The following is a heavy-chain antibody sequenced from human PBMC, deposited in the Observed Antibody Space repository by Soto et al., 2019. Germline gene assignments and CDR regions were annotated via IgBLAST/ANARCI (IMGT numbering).Heavy chain of an antibody. V-gene: IGHV3-11*06. CDR2: ISGSSSET. CDR3: ARDGPGDGGAEYYYGMDV. CDR1: GFTFSDYY. D-gene: IGHD2-21*01. Sequence: QVQMVESGGGLVKPGGSLRLSCAASGFTFSDYYMSWIRQAPGKGLEWVSYISGSSSETNYADSVKGRFTISRDNAKNSLYLQLDSLRAGDTAVYYCARDGPGDGGAEYYYGMDVWGEGTTVTVSS. J-gene: IGHJ6*04.